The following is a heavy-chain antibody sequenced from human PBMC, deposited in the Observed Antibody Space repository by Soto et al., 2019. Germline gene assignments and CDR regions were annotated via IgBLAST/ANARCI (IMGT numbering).Heavy chain of an antibody. J-gene: IGHJ1*01. CDR3: AKALRYYSGGTWNGGDFQH. D-gene: IGHD4-4*01. CDR1: GFTFSSYA. CDR2: ISGSGRNT. Sequence: PGGSLRRACGDSGFTFSSYAMSWVRQAPGKGLEWVSGISGSGRNTYYADSVKGRFTVSRDNSNNMFYMQMNSLGAEDTAVYYCAKALRYYSGGTWNGGDFQHWGQGSLVTVSS. V-gene: IGHV3-23*01.